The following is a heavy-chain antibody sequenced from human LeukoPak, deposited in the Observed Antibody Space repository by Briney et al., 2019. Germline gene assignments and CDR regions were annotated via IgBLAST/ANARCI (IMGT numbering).Heavy chain of an antibody. CDR3: ARDPYLSDHSGHYYYYYMDV. Sequence: GRSLRLSCAASGFTFSSYAMHWVRQAPGKGLEWVAVISYDGSNKYYADSVKGRFTISRDNSKNTLYLQMNSLRAEDTAVYYCARDPYLSDHSGHYYYYYMDVWGKGTTVTVSS. J-gene: IGHJ6*03. CDR2: ISYDGSNK. V-gene: IGHV3-30*01. D-gene: IGHD6-25*01. CDR1: GFTFSSYA.